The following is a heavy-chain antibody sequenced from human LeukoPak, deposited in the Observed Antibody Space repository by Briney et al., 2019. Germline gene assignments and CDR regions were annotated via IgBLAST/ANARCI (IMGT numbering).Heavy chain of an antibody. J-gene: IGHJ3*02. CDR2: INTNTGNP. CDR3: ATFPSYRGYSTMIVMGWAFDI. D-gene: IGHD3-22*01. V-gene: IGHV7-4-1*02. Sequence: ASVKVSCKASGYTFTSYAMNWVRQAPGQGLEWMGWINTNTGNPTYAQGFTGRFVFSLDTSVSTAYLQISSLKAEDTAVYYCATFPSYRGYSTMIVMGWAFDIWGQGTMVTVSS. CDR1: GYTFTSYA.